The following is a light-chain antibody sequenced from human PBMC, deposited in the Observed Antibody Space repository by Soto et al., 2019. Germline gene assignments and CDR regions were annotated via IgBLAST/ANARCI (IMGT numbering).Light chain of an antibody. CDR1: QSVSSN. CDR3: QQYNNWHPLT. V-gene: IGKV3-15*01. CDR2: GAS. J-gene: IGKJ4*01. Sequence: EIVMTQSPATLSVSPGERATLSCRASQSVSSNLAWYQQKPGQAPRLLIYGASTRATGIPARFSGSGSRTEFTLTISSLQSEDFGVYYCQQYNNWHPLTFGGGTKVEIK.